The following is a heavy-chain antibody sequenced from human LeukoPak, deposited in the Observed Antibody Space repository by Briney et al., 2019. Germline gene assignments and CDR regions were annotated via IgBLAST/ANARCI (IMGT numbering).Heavy chain of an antibody. V-gene: IGHV4-59*01. CDR3: AGDDYDSSGYSFYF. CDR1: AGSMSSYY. D-gene: IGHD3-22*01. Sequence: PSETLSLTCTVSAGSMSSYYWSWIRQPPGKGLEWIGYIYYSGSTNYNPSLRSRVTMSIDKSKNHFSLKVSSVTAADTAVYYCAGDDYDSSGYSFYFWGQGTLVTVSS. J-gene: IGHJ1*01. CDR2: IYYSGST.